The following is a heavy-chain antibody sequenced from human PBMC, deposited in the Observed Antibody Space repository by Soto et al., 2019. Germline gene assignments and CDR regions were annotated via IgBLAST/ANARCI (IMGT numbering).Heavy chain of an antibody. CDR3: ASGAGTMIVVPPLY. Sequence: QVQLVQSGAEVKKPGSSVKVSCKASGGTFSSYTISWVRQAPGQGLEWMGRIIPILGIANYEQKFQGRVTVTADKSTSTAYMELSSLRSEDTAVYYCASGAGTMIVVPPLYWGQGTLVTVSS. CDR2: IIPILGIA. V-gene: IGHV1-69*02. J-gene: IGHJ4*02. CDR1: GGTFSSYT. D-gene: IGHD3-22*01.